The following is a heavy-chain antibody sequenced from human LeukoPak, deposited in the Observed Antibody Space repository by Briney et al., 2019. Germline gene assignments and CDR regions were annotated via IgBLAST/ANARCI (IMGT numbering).Heavy chain of an antibody. D-gene: IGHD6-19*01. V-gene: IGHV3-30-3*01. CDR1: GFIFSSYA. J-gene: IGHJ3*02. Sequence: PGGSLRLSCAASGFIFSSYAMHWVRQAPGKGLEWLAVISDDGTNKYYADSVKGRFTISRDNSKNTLYLQMNSLRAEDTAVYYCAREPYSSGWADAFDIWGQGTMVTVSS. CDR3: AREPYSSGWADAFDI. CDR2: ISDDGTNK.